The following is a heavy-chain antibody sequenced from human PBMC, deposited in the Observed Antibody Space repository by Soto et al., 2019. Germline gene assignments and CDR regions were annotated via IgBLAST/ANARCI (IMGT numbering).Heavy chain of an antibody. CDR3: ARAPHPMGYCTNGVCYTRPVDY. J-gene: IGHJ4*02. CDR2: ISAYNGNT. Sequence: ASLQVSCKASGYTFTSYGISWVRQAPGQGLEWMGWISAYNGNTNYAQKLQGRVTMTTDTSTSTAYMELRSLRSDDTAVYYCARAPHPMGYCTNGVCYTRPVDYWGQGTLVTLSS. CDR1: GYTFTSYG. D-gene: IGHD2-8*01. V-gene: IGHV1-18*01.